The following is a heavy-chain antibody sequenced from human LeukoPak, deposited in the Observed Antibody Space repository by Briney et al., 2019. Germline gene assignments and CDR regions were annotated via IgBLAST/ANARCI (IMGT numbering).Heavy chain of an antibody. Sequence: PSETLSLTCTVSGGCISRYYWSWIRQSPGKGLEWIGYIYYSGSTKYYPSLESRVTISVDTSKNQFSLKLSSVTAADTAVYYCARGYYYYYMDVWGKGTTVTVSS. V-gene: IGHV4-59*01. J-gene: IGHJ6*03. CDR3: ARGYYYYYMDV. CDR1: GGCISRYY. CDR2: IYYSGST.